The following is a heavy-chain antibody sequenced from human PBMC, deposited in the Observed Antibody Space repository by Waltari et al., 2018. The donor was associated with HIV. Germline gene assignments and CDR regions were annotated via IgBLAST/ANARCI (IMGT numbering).Heavy chain of an antibody. CDR3: ARDRGSPGIPDL. CDR2: TQSRGTS. Sequence: QIQLQESGPGTGKPSETLSLSSSVAGDSTQSYRWCWIRQAPGKGLEWIGHTQSRGTSTYNPFLKDRVNISLDSSKKTFFLKMTSVTTEDTAVYYCARDRGSPGIPDLWGQGVLVT. J-gene: IGHJ4*02. V-gene: IGHV4-59*13. D-gene: IGHD3-16*01. CDR1: GDSTQSYR.